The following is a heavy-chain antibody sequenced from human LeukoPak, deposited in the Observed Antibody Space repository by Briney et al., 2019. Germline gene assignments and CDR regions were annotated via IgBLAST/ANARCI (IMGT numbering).Heavy chain of an antibody. D-gene: IGHD6-6*01. J-gene: IGHJ3*02. CDR2: IYYSGST. V-gene: IGHV4-30-4*08. Sequence: SETLSLTCTVSGGSISSGDYYWSWIRQPPGKGLEWIGYIYYSGSTYYNPSLKSRVTISVDTSKNQFSLKLSSVTAADTAVYYCARDRGCSSELDIWGQGTMVTVSS. CDR1: GGSISSGDYY. CDR3: ARDRGCSSELDI.